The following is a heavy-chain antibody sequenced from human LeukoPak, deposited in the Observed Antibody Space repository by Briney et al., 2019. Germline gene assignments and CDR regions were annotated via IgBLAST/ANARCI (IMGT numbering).Heavy chain of an antibody. CDR2: IYYSGST. J-gene: IGHJ4*02. Sequence: SETLSLTCTVSGGSISSGGYYWSWIRQHPGKGLEWIGYIYYSGSTYYNPSLKSRVTISVDTSKNQFSLKLSSVTAADTAVYYCARTGAVAAQKHSYFDYWGQGTLVTVSS. D-gene: IGHD6-19*01. V-gene: IGHV4-31*03. CDR1: GGSISSGGYY. CDR3: ARTGAVAAQKHSYFDY.